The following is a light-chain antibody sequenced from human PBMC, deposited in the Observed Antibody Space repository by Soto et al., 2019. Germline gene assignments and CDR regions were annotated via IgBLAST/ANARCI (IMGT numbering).Light chain of an antibody. J-gene: IGLJ3*02. Sequence: QSVPTQPASVSGSPGQSITISCSGTSSDVGSYNFVSWYQQHPGKAPKLMIYGVSKRPSGISNRLSGAKSGYTASLTISGLQAEDEADYYCCSYAGSSTWVFGGGTKLTVL. V-gene: IGLV2-23*02. CDR1: SSDVGSYNF. CDR2: GVS. CDR3: CSYAGSSTWV.